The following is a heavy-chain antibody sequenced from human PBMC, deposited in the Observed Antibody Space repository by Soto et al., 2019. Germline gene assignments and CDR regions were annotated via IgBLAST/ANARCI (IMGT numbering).Heavy chain of an antibody. CDR1: GVSISSGGYY. J-gene: IGHJ4*02. V-gene: IGHV4-31*03. CDR2: IYYSGRT. Sequence: PSETLSLTCTVSGVSISSGGYYWSWIRQHPGKGLEWIGYIYYSGRTNYNPSLKSRVTILVDTSKNQFSLKLSSVTAADTAVYYCTRGLTTVTTVRFYDYWGQGTLVTVSS. D-gene: IGHD4-17*01. CDR3: TRGLTTVTTVRFYDY.